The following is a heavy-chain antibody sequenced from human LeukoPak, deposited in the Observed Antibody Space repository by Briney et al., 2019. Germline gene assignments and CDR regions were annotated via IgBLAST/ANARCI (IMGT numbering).Heavy chain of an antibody. J-gene: IGHJ6*03. Sequence: PGGSLRLSCAAPGFTFSDYYMSWIRQSPGKGLEWVSYIGSSGTIIDYTDSVRGRFTISRDNSKNSLYLQMSSLRAEDTAVYYCARTYDSFSSYYYYMDVWGKGTTVTVSS. D-gene: IGHD3-22*01. CDR1: GFTFSDYY. CDR3: ARTYDSFSSYYYYMDV. CDR2: IGSSGTII. V-gene: IGHV3-11*01.